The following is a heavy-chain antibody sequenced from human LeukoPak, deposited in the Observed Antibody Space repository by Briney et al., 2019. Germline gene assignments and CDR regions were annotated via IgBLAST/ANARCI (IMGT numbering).Heavy chain of an antibody. CDR3: AKRPAPNHPFWSGYSSDDWFDP. CDR1: GGTFSSYA. D-gene: IGHD3-3*01. Sequence: ASVKVSCKASGGTFSSYAISWVRQAPGQGLEWMGGIIPIFGTANYAQKFQGRVTITADESTSTAYMELSSLRSEDTAVYYCAKRPAPNHPFWSGYSSDDWFDPWGQGTLVTVSS. J-gene: IGHJ5*02. CDR2: IIPIFGTA. V-gene: IGHV1-69*01.